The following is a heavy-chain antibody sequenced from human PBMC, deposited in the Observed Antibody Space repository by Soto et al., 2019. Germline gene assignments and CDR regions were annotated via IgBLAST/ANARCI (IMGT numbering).Heavy chain of an antibody. CDR3: ARQVIDGALAGAGSFDY. D-gene: IGHD3-10*01. V-gene: IGHV4-39*01. CDR2: FYYSGST. J-gene: IGHJ4*02. CDR1: GGSISSSGYY. Sequence: QLQLQESGPGLVKPSETLSLTCTVSGGSISSSGYYWGWIRQPPGKGLEWIGSFYYSGSTYYNPSLECRVTISVDTSDNQFSLKLSSVTAADTAVYYCARQVIDGALAGAGSFDYWGQGTLVTVSS.